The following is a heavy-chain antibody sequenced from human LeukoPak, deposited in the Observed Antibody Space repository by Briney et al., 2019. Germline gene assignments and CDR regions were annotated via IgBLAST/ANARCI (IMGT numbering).Heavy chain of an antibody. J-gene: IGHJ4*02. V-gene: IGHV1-69*04. Sequence: GASVKVSCKASGGTFSSYAISWVRQAPGQGLEWMGRIIPILGIAIYAQKFQGRVTITADKSTSTAYMELSSLRSEDTAVYYCARDTAMAEADYWGQGTLVTVSS. CDR3: ARDTAMAEADY. D-gene: IGHD5-18*01. CDR1: GGTFSSYA. CDR2: IIPILGIA.